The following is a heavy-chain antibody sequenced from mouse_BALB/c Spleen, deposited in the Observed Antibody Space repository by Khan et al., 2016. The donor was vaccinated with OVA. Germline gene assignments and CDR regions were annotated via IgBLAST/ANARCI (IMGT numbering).Heavy chain of an antibody. Sequence: VQLQQSGAELARPGASVKLSCKSSGYTFTSYWMQWIKQRPGQGLEWIGTIYPGDGDTRYTQKFKDKATLTADKSSNTAYMQLSNLASEDSAVDYCASYRYDYFDYWGQGTTLTVSS. CDR1: GYTFTSYW. V-gene: IGHV1-87*01. J-gene: IGHJ2*01. D-gene: IGHD2-14*01. CDR2: IYPGDGDT. CDR3: ASYRYDYFDY.